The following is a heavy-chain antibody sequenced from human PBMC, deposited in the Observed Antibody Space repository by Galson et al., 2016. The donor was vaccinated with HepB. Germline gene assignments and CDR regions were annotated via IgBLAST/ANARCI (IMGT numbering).Heavy chain of an antibody. CDR2: ISTTGSTV. CDR3: ARDPPNLEMAAITGTYHSYAMDV. V-gene: IGHV3-48*01. J-gene: IGHJ6*02. Sequence: SLRLSCAGSGFSFSTYNFNWVRQAPGRGLEWVSSISTTGSTVYYADSVKGRFTISRDNAKNSLYLQMNSLRVEDTAVYYCARDPPNLEMAAITGTYHSYAMDVWGQGTTVAVSS. D-gene: IGHD5-24*01. CDR1: GFSFSTYN.